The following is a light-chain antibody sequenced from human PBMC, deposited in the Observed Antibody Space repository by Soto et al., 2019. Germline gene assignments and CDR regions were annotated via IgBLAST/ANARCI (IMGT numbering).Light chain of an antibody. CDR3: QHYGSSPRT. J-gene: IGKJ1*01. V-gene: IGKV3-20*01. CDR2: GAS. CDR1: QSVSSTY. Sequence: EIVLTQSPGTLSLSPGVRATLSCRASQSVSSTYLAWYQQKPGQAPRLLIYGASSRATGIPDRFSGSGSGTDFTLSISRLEPEDFAVYYCQHYGSSPRTFGQGTKVEIK.